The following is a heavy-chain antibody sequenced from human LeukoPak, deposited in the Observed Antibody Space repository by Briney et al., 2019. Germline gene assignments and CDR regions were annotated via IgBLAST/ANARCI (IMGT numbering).Heavy chain of an antibody. V-gene: IGHV3-23*01. CDR1: GFTFSSYA. CDR3: ADTSRAYYFDY. D-gene: IGHD2-2*01. Sequence: GGSLRLSCAAPGFTFSSYAMSWVRQAPGKGLEWVSAISGSGGSTYYADSVKGRFTISRDNSKNTLYLQMNSLRAEDTAVYYCADTSRAYYFDYWGQGTLVTVSS. CDR2: ISGSGGST. J-gene: IGHJ4*02.